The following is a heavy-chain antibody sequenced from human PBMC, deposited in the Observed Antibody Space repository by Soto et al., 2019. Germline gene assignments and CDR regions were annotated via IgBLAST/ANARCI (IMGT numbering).Heavy chain of an antibody. D-gene: IGHD5-18*01. J-gene: IGHJ5*02. CDR2: IYYTGST. Sequence: QVQLQESGPGLVKPSETLSPTCAVFGASVSSGTYYWSWIRQPPGKGLEWVGHIYYTGSTNYNASLNNRATISVDTSKNHFSLQLTSVTAADTAVYYCARGAGFSYASTWFDIWGQGTLVTVSS. CDR1: GASVSSGTYY. CDR3: ARGAGFSYASTWFDI. V-gene: IGHV4-61*03.